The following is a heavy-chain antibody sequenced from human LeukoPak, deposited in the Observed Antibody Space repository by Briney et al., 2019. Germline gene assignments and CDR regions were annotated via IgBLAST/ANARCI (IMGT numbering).Heavy chain of an antibody. CDR1: GFTFSSDD. CDR2: IGTAGDT. J-gene: IGHJ4*02. CDR3: ARRVLSITMIVVVLIGFY. Sequence: GGSLRLSCAACGFTFSSDDMHWVRQATGKGLEWVSAIGTAGDTYYPGSVKGQFTISRENAKNSLYLQMNSLRAGDTAVYYCARRVLSITMIVVVLIGFYWGQGTLVTVSS. D-gene: IGHD3-22*01. V-gene: IGHV3-13*03.